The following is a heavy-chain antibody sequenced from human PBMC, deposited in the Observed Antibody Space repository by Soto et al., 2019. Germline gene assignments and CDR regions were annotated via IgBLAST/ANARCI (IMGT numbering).Heavy chain of an antibody. V-gene: IGHV3-23*01. Sequence: EVQLLESGGGLVQPGGSLRLSCAVSGFTFSSYAMNWVRQAPGKGLEWVSVISGSGGSTYYADSVKGRFTISRDNSKNTLYLQMNSLRAEDTAVYYCAKTMGLPPPYSFDYWGQGTLVTVSS. CDR1: GFTFSSYA. J-gene: IGHJ4*02. CDR3: AKTMGLPPPYSFDY. CDR2: ISGSGGST. D-gene: IGHD3-16*01.